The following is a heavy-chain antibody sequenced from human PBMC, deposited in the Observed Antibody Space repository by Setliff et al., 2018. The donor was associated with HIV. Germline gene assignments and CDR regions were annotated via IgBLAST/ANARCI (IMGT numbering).Heavy chain of an antibody. D-gene: IGHD3-10*01. CDR3: VKDYVVRGGKWDAFHI. Sequence: PGGSLRLSCAASGFTFSSYAMSWVRQAPGKGPEWVAGVTWNSGAVGYADSVKGRFTISRDNAKNSLYLQMNSLRLEDTALYHCVKDYVVRGGKWDAFHIWGQGTVVTVSS. CDR1: GFTFSSYA. V-gene: IGHV3-9*01. CDR2: VTWNSGAV. J-gene: IGHJ3*02.